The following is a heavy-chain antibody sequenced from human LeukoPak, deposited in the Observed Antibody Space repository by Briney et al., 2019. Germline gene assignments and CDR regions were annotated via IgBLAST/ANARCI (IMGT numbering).Heavy chain of an antibody. V-gene: IGHV3-7*01. CDR3: ASSRQQLVGADY. CDR1: GFTFSNNW. J-gene: IGHJ4*02. D-gene: IGHD6-13*01. CDR2: INQDGGEK. Sequence: PGGSLRLSCAVSGFTFSNNWMTWVRQAPGKGLEWVANINQDGGEKYYVDSVKGRFTISRDNAKNSLYLQMNSLRAEDTAVYYCASSRQQLVGADYWGQGTLVTVSS.